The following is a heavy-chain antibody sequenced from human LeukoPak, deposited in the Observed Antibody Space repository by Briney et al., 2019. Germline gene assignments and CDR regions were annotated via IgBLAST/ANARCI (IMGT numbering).Heavy chain of an antibody. CDR1: GFTFSNYW. J-gene: IGHJ4*02. CDR2: IKADGSQK. CDR3: ATYHSGDSACKD. V-gene: IGHV3-7*05. Sequence: HTGGSLRLSCAASGFTFSNYWMTWVRQAPGKGLEWVANIKADGSQKNYGGSVRGRFSISRDNAKNSLYLQMNSLRAEDTAVYYCATYHSGDSACKDWGQGTLVTVSS. D-gene: IGHD2-21*01.